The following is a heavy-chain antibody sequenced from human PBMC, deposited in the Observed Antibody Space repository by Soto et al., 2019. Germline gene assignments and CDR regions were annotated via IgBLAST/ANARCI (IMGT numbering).Heavy chain of an antibody. V-gene: IGHV1-46*03. J-gene: IGHJ5*02. D-gene: IGHD4-4*01. CDR3: ARGEAHYRSDP. CDR1: GDTXTSYY. Sequence: SVXVXCXXSGDTXTSYYMHWXRQAPGQGLEWMGIINPSGGSTSYAQKFQGRVTMTRDTSTSTVYMELSSLRSEDTAVYYCARGEAHYRSDPWGQGTLVTVSS. CDR2: INPSGGST.